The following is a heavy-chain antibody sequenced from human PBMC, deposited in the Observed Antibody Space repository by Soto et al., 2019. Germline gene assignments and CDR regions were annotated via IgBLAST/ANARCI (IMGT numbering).Heavy chain of an antibody. CDR1: GFTFDDYA. Sequence: GGSLRLSCAASGFTFDDYAMHWVRQAPGKGLEWVSGISWNSGSIGYADSVKGRFTISRDNAKNSLYLQMNSLRAEDTALYYCAKDTYYIAVAGTGGPRFDYWGQGTLVTVSS. D-gene: IGHD6-19*01. J-gene: IGHJ4*02. CDR2: ISWNSGSI. CDR3: AKDTYYIAVAGTGGPRFDY. V-gene: IGHV3-9*01.